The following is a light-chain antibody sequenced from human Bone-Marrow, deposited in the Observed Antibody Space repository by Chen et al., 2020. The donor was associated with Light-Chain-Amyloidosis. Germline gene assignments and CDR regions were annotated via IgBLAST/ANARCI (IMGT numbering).Light chain of an antibody. V-gene: IGKV3-20*01. J-gene: IGKJ3*01. CDR1: QSVSSSS. Sequence: EIVLTQSPGTLSLSPGESATLSCRARQSVSSSSLAWYQQTPGQAPRLLVHGASSRATGVPDRFSGSGSGTDFTLTISRLEPEDFAMYYCQQYGSSPFTFGPGTKVDIK. CDR3: QQYGSSPFT. CDR2: GAS.